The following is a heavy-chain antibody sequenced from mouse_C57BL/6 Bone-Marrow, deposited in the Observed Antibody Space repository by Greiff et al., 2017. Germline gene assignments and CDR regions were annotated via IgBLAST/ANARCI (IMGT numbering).Heavy chain of an antibody. V-gene: IGHV1-55*01. J-gene: IGHJ1*03. CDR3: ARCDDGYLLYWYSDV. CDR1: GYTFTSYW. D-gene: IGHD2-3*01. Sequence: VQLQQPGAELVKPGASVKMSCKASGYTFTSYWITWVKQRPGQGLEWIGDIYPGSGSTNYNEKFKSKATLTVDTSSSTAYMQLSSLTSEDSAVYYCARCDDGYLLYWYSDVWGTGTTVTVSS. CDR2: IYPGSGST.